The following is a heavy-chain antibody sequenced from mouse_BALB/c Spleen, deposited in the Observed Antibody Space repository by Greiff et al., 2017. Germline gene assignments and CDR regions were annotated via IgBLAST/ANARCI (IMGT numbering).Heavy chain of an antibody. CDR3: VRGLRLDY. Sequence: EVKLMESGGGLVQPKGSLKLSCAASGFTFNTYAMNWVRQAPGKGLEWVARIRSKSNNYATYYADSVKDRFTISRDDSQSMLYLQMNNLKTEDTAMYYCVRGLRLDYWGQGTSVTVSS. D-gene: IGHD1-2*01. CDR1: GFTFNTYA. J-gene: IGHJ4*01. V-gene: IGHV10-1*02. CDR2: IRSKSNNYAT.